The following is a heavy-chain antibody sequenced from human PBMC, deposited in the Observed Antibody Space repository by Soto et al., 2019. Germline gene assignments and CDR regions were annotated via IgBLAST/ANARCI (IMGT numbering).Heavy chain of an antibody. CDR3: AMDFFDSSDYTTNWFDP. CDR2: IYHTGNA. D-gene: IGHD3-22*01. V-gene: IGHV4-59*05. J-gene: IGHJ5*02. Sequence: GTLSITCTVSGGSICSSYWAWSRQHTGEGLEWIGSIYHTGNAYYNPSLKSRVTISVDTSKNQFSLKLTSVTAADAALYYCAMDFFDSSDYTTNWFDPWGQGTLVTVSS. CDR1: GGSICSSY.